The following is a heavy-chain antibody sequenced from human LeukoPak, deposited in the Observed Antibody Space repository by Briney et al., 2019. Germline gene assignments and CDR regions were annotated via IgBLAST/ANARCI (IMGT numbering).Heavy chain of an antibody. CDR1: GGTFSSYA. D-gene: IGHD3-3*01. Sequence: GSSVKVSYKASGGTFSSYAISWVRQAPGQGLEWMGGIIPIFGTANYAQKFQGRVTITADESTSTAYMELSSLRSEDTAVYYCARDRELKTYYDFWSGYRIWGQGTMVTVSS. V-gene: IGHV1-69*01. CDR3: ARDRELKTYYDFWSGYRI. CDR2: IIPIFGTA. J-gene: IGHJ3*02.